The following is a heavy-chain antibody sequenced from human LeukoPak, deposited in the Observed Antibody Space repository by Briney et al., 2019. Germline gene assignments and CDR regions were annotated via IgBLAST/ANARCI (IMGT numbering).Heavy chain of an antibody. J-gene: IGHJ4*02. D-gene: IGHD2-2*01. V-gene: IGHV4-39*01. CDR3: ARSPIVPTYLFDY. CDR1: GGSISSSSYY. Sequence: SETLSLTCTVSGGSISSSSYYWGWIRQPPGKGLEWIGSIYYSGSTYYNPSLKSRDTISVDTSKNQFSLKLSSVTAADTAVYYCARSPIVPTYLFDYWGQGTLVTVSS. CDR2: IYYSGST.